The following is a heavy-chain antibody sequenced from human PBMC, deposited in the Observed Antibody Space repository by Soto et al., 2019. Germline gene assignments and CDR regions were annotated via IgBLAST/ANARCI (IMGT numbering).Heavy chain of an antibody. CDR3: ARDPVAGTYFDY. CDR2: INAYNGNT. D-gene: IGHD6-19*01. Sequence: QVQLVQSGAEVKKPGASVKVSCKASGYTFTSYGISWVRQAPGQGLEWMGWINAYNGNTNYAQKLKGRGTMTTGTSTSAAYMALRSLRSDDTAVYYCARDPVAGTYFDYWGQGALVTVSS. CDR1: GYTFTSYG. V-gene: IGHV1-18*01. J-gene: IGHJ4*02.